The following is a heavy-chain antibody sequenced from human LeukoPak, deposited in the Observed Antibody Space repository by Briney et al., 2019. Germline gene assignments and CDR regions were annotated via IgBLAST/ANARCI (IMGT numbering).Heavy chain of an antibody. CDR2: IGSSGVDT. Sequence: HPGGSLRLSCTAAGFTFSTYAMGWARQAPGKGLEWVSGIGSSGVDTYYADSAKGRFTISRDNSKNTVYLQMNSLRAEDTALYYCMRAYTTNGRYSEPWGQGTLVTVSS. D-gene: IGHD2-8*01. CDR1: GFTFSTYA. CDR3: MRAYTTNGRYSEP. J-gene: IGHJ4*02. V-gene: IGHV3-23*01.